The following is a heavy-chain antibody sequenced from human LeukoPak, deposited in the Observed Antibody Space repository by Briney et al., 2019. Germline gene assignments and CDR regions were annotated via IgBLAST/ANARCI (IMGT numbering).Heavy chain of an antibody. CDR2: IYTSGTT. Sequence: SETLSLTCTVTAGSISGNYYWNWIRQPAGKGLEWIGRIYTSGTTNYDLSLKTRVIISLDKSNSQFSLMLTSVTAADTAVYYCARGKQYSVDYWGQGILVTVSS. CDR3: ARGKQYSVDY. CDR1: AGSISGNYY. D-gene: IGHD2-15*01. J-gene: IGHJ4*02. V-gene: IGHV4-4*07.